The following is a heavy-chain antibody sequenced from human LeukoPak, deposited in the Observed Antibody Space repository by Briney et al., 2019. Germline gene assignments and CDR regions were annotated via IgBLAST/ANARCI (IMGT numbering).Heavy chain of an antibody. J-gene: IGHJ4*02. D-gene: IGHD1-26*01. CDR1: GFTFSSYS. Sequence: GGSLRLSCESSGFTFSSYSMNWVRQAPGKGLEWVSYISSSGSAIYYADSVKGRFTISRDNAKNSLYLQMNSLRDEDTAVYYCARDSPIRSGSYYICFDCWGQGTLVTVSS. CDR2: ISSSGSAI. V-gene: IGHV3-48*02. CDR3: ARDSPIRSGSYYICFDC.